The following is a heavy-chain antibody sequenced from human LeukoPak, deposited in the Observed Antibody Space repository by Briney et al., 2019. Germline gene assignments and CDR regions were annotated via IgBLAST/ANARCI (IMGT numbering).Heavy chain of an antibody. CDR3: ARVSRADRVILV. V-gene: IGHV4-61*08. CDR1: GGSVSTGDYY. CDR2: IYYTGST. J-gene: IGHJ4*02. Sequence: PSETLSLTCSVSGGSVSTGDYYWSWIRQSPGKGLECIGYIYYTGSTNYNPSLRGRVTISLDTSKNQFSLKLTSVSAADTAFYYCARVSRADRVILVRGQGTLVTVSS. D-gene: IGHD1-14*01.